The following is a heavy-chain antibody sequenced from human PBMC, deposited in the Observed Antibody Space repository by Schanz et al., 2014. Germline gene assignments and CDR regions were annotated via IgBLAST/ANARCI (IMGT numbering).Heavy chain of an antibody. Sequence: QVQLQESGPGLVKPSQTLSLTCTVSGGSIRSGTYYWSWIRQPAGKALEWVGRVFPNGITNYNPSLKSRVPISLDRSNNKFSLTLPTRTAADTAVDYCARETTWRLDLWGRGTLVTVSS. V-gene: IGHV4-61*02. CDR3: ARETTWRLDL. J-gene: IGHJ2*01. CDR1: GGSIRSGTYY. D-gene: IGHD1-1*01. CDR2: VFPNGIT.